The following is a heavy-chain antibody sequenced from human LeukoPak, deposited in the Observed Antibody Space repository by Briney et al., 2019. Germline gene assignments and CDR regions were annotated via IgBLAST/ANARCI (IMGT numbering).Heavy chain of an antibody. CDR2: IYYSGST. D-gene: IGHD1-26*01. Sequence: PSETLSLTCTVSGDSVSGYYWSWIRQPPGKGLEWIGYIYYSGSTYYNPSLRSRVTISLDTSKNQFSLKLSSVTAADTAFYYCATHRGATYFGYWGQGSLVTVSS. V-gene: IGHV4-59*04. J-gene: IGHJ4*02. CDR3: ATHRGATYFGY. CDR1: GDSVSGYY.